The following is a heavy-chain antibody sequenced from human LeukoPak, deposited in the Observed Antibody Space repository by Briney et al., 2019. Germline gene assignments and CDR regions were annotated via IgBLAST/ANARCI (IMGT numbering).Heavy chain of an antibody. V-gene: IGHV4-4*09. CDR1: DASISSYF. D-gene: IGHD2-8*01. CDR2: IYSSGSK. J-gene: IGHJ3*01. Sequence: SETLSLTCSVSDASISSYFWSWIRQPPGRGLEWIGHIYSSGSKYYNPSLKSRVTVSMEPSRNQFSLKLASVTAADTGMYYCAIAESVTAFDVWGQGTMVTVSS. CDR3: AIAESVTAFDV.